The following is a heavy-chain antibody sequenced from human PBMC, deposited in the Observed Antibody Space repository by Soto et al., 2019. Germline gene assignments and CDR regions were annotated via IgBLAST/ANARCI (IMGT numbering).Heavy chain of an antibody. D-gene: IGHD3-3*01. CDR2: IHTGGSA. J-gene: IGHJ1*01. Sequence: EVQVAESGGALVQPGGSLRLSCAASGFIVSNNYMTWVRQAPGEGLEWVSSIHTGGSAYYADSVKGRFTISRDTSKNTVSLQMNSLRAEDTAVYYCATGVDNAKVHHWGQGTLVTVSS. V-gene: IGHV3-66*01. CDR1: GFIVSNNY. CDR3: ATGVDNAKVHH.